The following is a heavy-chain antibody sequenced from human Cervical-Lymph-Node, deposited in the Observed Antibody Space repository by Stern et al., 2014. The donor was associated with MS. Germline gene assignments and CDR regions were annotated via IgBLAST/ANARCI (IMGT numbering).Heavy chain of an antibody. J-gene: IGHJ6*02. Sequence: VQLEESGGGVVQPGRSLRLSCTASGFTFSSYGMHWVRQAPGKGLEWVAVLLYDGSDTYYADSVKGRFTVSRDNYKNKTYLQMNSLRADDTAVYRCARDLEGSYYYGMDVWGRGTTVTVSS. D-gene: IGHD3-10*01. V-gene: IGHV3-33*01. CDR1: GFTFSSYG. CDR3: ARDLEGSYYYGMDV. CDR2: LLYDGSDT.